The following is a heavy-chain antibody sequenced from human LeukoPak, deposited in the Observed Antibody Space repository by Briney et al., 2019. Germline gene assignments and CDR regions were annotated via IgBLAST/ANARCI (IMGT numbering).Heavy chain of an antibody. CDR2: IYYSGST. V-gene: IGHV4-39*07. CDR3: ARGRFGEPLAPFDY. CDR1: GGSISSSSHY. J-gene: IGHJ4*02. Sequence: SETLSLTCTVSGGSISSSSHYWGWIRQPPGKGLGWVGSIYYSGSTYYNPSLKSRVTISVDTSKNQFSLKLSSVTAADTAVYYCARGRFGEPLAPFDYWGQGTLVTVSS. D-gene: IGHD3-10*01.